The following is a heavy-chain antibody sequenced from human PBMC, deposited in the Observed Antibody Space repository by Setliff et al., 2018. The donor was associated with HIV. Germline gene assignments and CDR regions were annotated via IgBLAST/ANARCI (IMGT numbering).Heavy chain of an antibody. CDR2: IYTSGST. Sequence: PSETLSLTCTVSGGSISSYYWSWIRQPPGKGLEWIGYIYTSGSTNYNPSLKSRVTISLDTSKNQFSLKLSSVTAADTAVYYCARHSEYSSSWYYFDYWGQGTLVTVSS. D-gene: IGHD6-13*01. CDR1: GGSISSYY. V-gene: IGHV4-4*09. J-gene: IGHJ4*02. CDR3: ARHSEYSSSWYYFDY.